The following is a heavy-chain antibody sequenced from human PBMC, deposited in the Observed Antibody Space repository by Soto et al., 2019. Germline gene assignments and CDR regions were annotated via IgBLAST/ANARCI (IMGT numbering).Heavy chain of an antibody. Sequence: ASMKVSCKASGYTFTSYGISWVRQAPGQGLEWMGWISAYNGNTNYAQKLQGRVTMTTDTSTSTAYMELRSLRSDDTAVYYCARDPYIARAAAGTSAWFDPWGQGTLVTVSS. V-gene: IGHV1-18*01. J-gene: IGHJ5*02. CDR2: ISAYNGNT. CDR1: GYTFTSYG. CDR3: ARDPYIARAAAGTSAWFDP. D-gene: IGHD6-13*01.